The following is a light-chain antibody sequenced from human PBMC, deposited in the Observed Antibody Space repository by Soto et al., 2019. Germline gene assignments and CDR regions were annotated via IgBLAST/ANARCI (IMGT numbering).Light chain of an antibody. CDR2: DVS. Sequence: QLVLTQPASVSGSPGQSITISCTGTSSDVGGYNYVSWYQQHPGKAPKLMIYDVSNRPSGVSNRFSGSKSGNTASLTISGLQAEDEADYYCSSYTSSSPVVFGGGTKVTVL. CDR3: SSYTSSSPVV. CDR1: SSDVGGYNY. V-gene: IGLV2-14*01. J-gene: IGLJ2*01.